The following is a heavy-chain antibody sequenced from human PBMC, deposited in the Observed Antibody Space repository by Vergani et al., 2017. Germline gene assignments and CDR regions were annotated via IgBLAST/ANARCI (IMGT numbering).Heavy chain of an antibody. D-gene: IGHD4-17*01. CDR2: IIPILGIA. V-gene: IGHV1-69*04. J-gene: IGHJ4*02. CDR3: ARDPVGGDADY. CDR1: GGTFSSYA. Sequence: QVQLVQSGAEVKKPGSSVKVSCKASGGTFSSYAISWVRQAPGQGREWMGRIIPILGIANYAQKFQGRVTITADKSTSTAYMELSSLRSEDTAVYYCARDPVGGDADYWGQGTLVTVSS.